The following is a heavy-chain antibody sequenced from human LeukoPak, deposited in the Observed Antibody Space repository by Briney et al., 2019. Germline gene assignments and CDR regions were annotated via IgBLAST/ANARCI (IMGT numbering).Heavy chain of an antibody. V-gene: IGHV3-33*06. Sequence: GGSLRLSCAASGFTFSSYGMHWVRQAPGERLEWVAVIWYDGSNKYYADSVKGRFTISRDNSKNTLYLQMNSLRAEDTAVYYCAKDSAITMAHYFDYWGQGTLVTVSS. J-gene: IGHJ4*02. CDR2: IWYDGSNK. CDR1: GFTFSSYG. D-gene: IGHD3-10*01. CDR3: AKDSAITMAHYFDY.